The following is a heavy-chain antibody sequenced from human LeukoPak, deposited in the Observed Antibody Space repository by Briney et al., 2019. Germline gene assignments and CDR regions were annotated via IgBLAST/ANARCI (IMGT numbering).Heavy chain of an antibody. J-gene: IGHJ4*02. Sequence: GASVKVSCKASGYTFTGYYMHWVRQAPGQGLEWMGWINPNSGGTNYAQKFQGRVTMTRDTSISTAYMELSRLRSDDTAVYYCARDVICSGGSCYYFDYWGQGTLVTVSS. CDR3: ARDVICSGGSCYYFDY. CDR2: INPNSGGT. V-gene: IGHV1-2*02. D-gene: IGHD2-15*01. CDR1: GYTFTGYY.